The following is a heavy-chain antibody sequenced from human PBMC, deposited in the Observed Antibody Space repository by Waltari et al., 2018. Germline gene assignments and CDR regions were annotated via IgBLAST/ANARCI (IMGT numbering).Heavy chain of an antibody. V-gene: IGHV3-30-3*01. J-gene: IGHJ3*02. CDR2: VSSDGADR. D-gene: IGHD6-13*01. CDR1: GFRFSTSA. Sequence: QVQLVESGGGVVQPGGSLRLSCTASGFRFSTSAMHWVRQAPGKGLEWVAVVSSDGADRRYSESVQGRFTISRDNSKNTMYLQMDSLRAEDTAVYYCARDNPYSSSWITFFDTFDIWGQGTMVTVSS. CDR3: ARDNPYSSSWITFFDTFDI.